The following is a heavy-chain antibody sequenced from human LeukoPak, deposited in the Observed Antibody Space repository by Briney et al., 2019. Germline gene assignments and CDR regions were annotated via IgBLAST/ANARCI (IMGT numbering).Heavy chain of an antibody. Sequence: GGSLRLSCAASGFTFSSYAMHWVRQAPGKGLEWVAVISYDGSNKYYADSVKGRFTISRDNSKNTLYLRMNSLRAEDTAVYYCARDLRGNSGYFDYWGQGTLVTVSS. CDR3: ARDLRGNSGYFDY. CDR2: ISYDGSNK. V-gene: IGHV3-30-3*01. D-gene: IGHD4-23*01. CDR1: GFTFSSYA. J-gene: IGHJ4*02.